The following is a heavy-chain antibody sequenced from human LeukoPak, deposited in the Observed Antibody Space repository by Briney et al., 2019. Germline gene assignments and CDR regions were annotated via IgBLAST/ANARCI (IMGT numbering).Heavy chain of an antibody. CDR2: IRYDGSNK. J-gene: IGHJ6*03. D-gene: IGHD1-26*01. CDR1: GFTFSSYG. Sequence: GGSLRLSCAASGFTFSSYGMHWVRQAPGKGLEWVAFIRYDGSNKYYADSVKGRFTISRDDSKNTAYLQMNSQKTEGTAVYYCQRVSAGSYYGPYYYMDVWGKGTTVTISS. V-gene: IGHV3-30*02. CDR3: QRVSAGSYYGPYYYMDV.